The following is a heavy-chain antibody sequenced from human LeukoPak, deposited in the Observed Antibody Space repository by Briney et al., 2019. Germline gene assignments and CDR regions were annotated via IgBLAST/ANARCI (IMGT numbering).Heavy chain of an antibody. CDR1: GFTFDDYA. J-gene: IGHJ4*02. D-gene: IGHD6-13*01. CDR2: ISWNSGSI. CDR3: AKDSEQQLYYFDY. Sequence: GGSLRLSCAASGFTFDDYAMHWVRQAPGKGLEWVSGISWNSGSIGYADSVKGRFTISRDNAKNSLYLQMNSLRAEDTALYYCAKDSEQQLYYFDYWGQGTLVTVSS. V-gene: IGHV3-9*01.